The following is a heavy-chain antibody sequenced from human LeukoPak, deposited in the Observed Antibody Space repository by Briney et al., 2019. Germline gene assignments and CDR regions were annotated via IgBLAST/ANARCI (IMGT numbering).Heavy chain of an antibody. D-gene: IGHD3-10*01. J-gene: IGHJ4*02. CDR1: GYTFTSYA. CDR2: INTNTGNP. Sequence: GASVKVSCKASGYTFTSYAMNWVRQAPGQGREWMGWINTNTGNPTYAQGFTGRFVFSLDASVSTAYLQISSLKAEDTAVYYCARDSVLLWFGDEGGDYFDYWGQGTLVTVSS. V-gene: IGHV7-4-1*02. CDR3: ARDSVLLWFGDEGGDYFDY.